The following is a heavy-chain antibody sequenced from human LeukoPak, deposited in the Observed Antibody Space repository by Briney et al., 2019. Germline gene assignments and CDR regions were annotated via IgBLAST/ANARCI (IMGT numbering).Heavy chain of an antibody. J-gene: IGHJ5*02. CDR2: IWYGERKT. V-gene: IGHV3-33*01. Sequence: PGGSLRLSCAASGYIFSNYGMHWVRQAPGKGLEWVAVIWYGERKTLYADSVKGRFTISRDKSTNTLYLQMNSLRVEDTAVYYCARAERQEWFNPWGQGTLVTVSS. CDR3: ARAERQEWFNP. CDR1: GYIFSNYG.